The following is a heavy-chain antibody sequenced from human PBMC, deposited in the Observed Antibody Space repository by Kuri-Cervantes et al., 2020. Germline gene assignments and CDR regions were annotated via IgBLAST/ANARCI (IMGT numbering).Heavy chain of an antibody. J-gene: IGHJ5*02. V-gene: IGHV4-39*07. D-gene: IGHD2-15*01. CDR2: IYYSGST. CDR3: ARVIVVVVAATP. Sequence: TFSSYAMSWVRQAPGKGLEWIGSIYYSGSTYYNPSLKSRVTISVDTSKNQFSLKLSSVTAADTAVYYCARVIVVVVAATPWGQGTLVTVSS. CDR1: TFSSYA.